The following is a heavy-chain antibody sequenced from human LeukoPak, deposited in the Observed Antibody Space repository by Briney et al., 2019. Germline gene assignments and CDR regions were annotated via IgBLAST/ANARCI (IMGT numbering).Heavy chain of an antibody. CDR2: INHSGST. Sequence: SETLSLTCAVYGGSFSGYYWSWIRQPPGKGLEWIGEINHSGSTNYNPSLKSRVTISVDTSKNQFSLKLSPVTAAGTAVYYCARGSPRVYYDFWSGYYYFDYWGQGTLVTVSS. D-gene: IGHD3-3*01. V-gene: IGHV4-34*01. CDR3: ARGSPRVYYDFWSGYYYFDY. J-gene: IGHJ4*02. CDR1: GGSFSGYY.